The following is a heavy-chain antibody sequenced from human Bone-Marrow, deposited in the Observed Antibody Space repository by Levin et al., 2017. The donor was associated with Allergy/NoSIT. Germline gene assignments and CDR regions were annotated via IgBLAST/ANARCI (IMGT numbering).Heavy chain of an antibody. CDR3: VRDAKDFRAFDL. Sequence: GGSLRLSCGASGFTFSNYWMHWVRQGQGKGLVWLSRINGDGSRTHFADSEKGRFTISRDNAKNTLYLQMDSLGAEDTAVYYCVRDAKDFRAFDLWGQGTMVIVSS. CDR1: GFTFSNYW. V-gene: IGHV3-74*01. D-gene: IGHD3-3*01. J-gene: IGHJ3*01. CDR2: INGDGSRT.